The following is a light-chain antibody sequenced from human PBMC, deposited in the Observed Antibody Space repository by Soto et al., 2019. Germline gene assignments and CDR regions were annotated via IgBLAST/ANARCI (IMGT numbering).Light chain of an antibody. J-gene: IGKJ5*01. Sequence: DIQMTQSPSSLSAFVGDRVTITCRASQSISTYLIWYQQKPGIAPKVLIYAASTLESGVPSRFSSSRSGTDFTLTISALQPEDFATYYCQQSYSTHATFGQGTRLEVK. CDR3: QQSYSTHAT. CDR2: AAS. V-gene: IGKV1-39*01. CDR1: QSISTY.